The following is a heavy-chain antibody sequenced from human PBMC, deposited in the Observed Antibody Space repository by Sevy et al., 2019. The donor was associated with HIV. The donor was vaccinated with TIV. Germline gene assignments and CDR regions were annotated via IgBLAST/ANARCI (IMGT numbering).Heavy chain of an antibody. CDR3: VRADPDQHFDS. V-gene: IGHV1-46*01. CDR2: VDPSAGNT. J-gene: IGHJ4*02. Sequence: ASVKVSCKASGDTFTNNYIHWVRQAPGQGLEWMGMVDPSAGNTTYAQKFQGRVNMTRETSTSILYMDLGSLRSEDTAVYYCVRADPDQHFDSWGQGTLVTVSS. CDR1: GDTFTNNY.